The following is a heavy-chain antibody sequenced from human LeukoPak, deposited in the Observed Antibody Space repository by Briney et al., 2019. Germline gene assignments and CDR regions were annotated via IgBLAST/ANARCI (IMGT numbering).Heavy chain of an antibody. CDR3: ARGGELLNY. CDR1: GGSISSGDYY. V-gene: IGHV4-61*02. Sequence: PSETLSLTCTVSGGSISSGDYYWSWIRQPAGKGLEWIGRIYTSGSTSYSPSLKSRVTISLDTSKNQFSLRLSSVTAADTAVYYCARGGELLNYLGQGTLGTVSS. D-gene: IGHD1-7*01. CDR2: IYTSGST. J-gene: IGHJ4*02.